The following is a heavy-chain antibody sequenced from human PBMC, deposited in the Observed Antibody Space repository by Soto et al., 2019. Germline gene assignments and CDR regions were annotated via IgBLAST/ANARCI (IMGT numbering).Heavy chain of an antibody. CDR2: ISSRSTNI. CDR1: GSIFSGYS. J-gene: IGHJ4*02. D-gene: IGHD2-2*01. CDR3: AKFTEPGYSSIWYYFEY. V-gene: IGHV3-21*06. Sequence: GGSLRLSCVGSGSIFSGYSMAWVRQAPGRGLEWVASISSRSTNIDYADSVKGRFSISRDNANNLVSLQMSSLRGEDTALYYCAKFTEPGYSSIWYYFEYWGQGTPVTVSS.